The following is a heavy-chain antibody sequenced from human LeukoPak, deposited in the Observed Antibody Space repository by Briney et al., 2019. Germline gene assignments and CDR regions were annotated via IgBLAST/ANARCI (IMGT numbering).Heavy chain of an antibody. CDR3: ARGLSLVSSIAARPRRWIGWFDP. J-gene: IGHJ5*02. V-gene: IGHV4-39*01. Sequence: KPSETLSLTCTVSGGSISSSSYYWGWIRQPPGKGLEWIGSIYYSGSTYYNPSLKSRVTISVDTSKNQFSLKLSSVTAADTAVYYCARGLSLVSSIAARPRRWIGWFDPWGQGTLVTVSS. D-gene: IGHD6-6*01. CDR2: IYYSGST. CDR1: GGSISSSSYY.